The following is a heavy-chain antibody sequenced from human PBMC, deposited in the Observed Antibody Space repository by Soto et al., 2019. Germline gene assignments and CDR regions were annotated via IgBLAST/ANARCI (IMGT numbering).Heavy chain of an antibody. V-gene: IGHV1-69*01. Sequence: QVQLVQSGAEVKKPGSLVKVSCKASGGTFSSYAISWVRQAPGQGLEWMGGIIPIFGTANYAQKFQGRVTITADESTSTAYMELSSLRSEDTAVYYCARDLRLGKSSGMDVWGQGTTVTVSS. CDR2: IIPIFGTA. CDR3: ARDLRLGKSSGMDV. CDR1: GGTFSSYA. J-gene: IGHJ6*02. D-gene: IGHD7-27*01.